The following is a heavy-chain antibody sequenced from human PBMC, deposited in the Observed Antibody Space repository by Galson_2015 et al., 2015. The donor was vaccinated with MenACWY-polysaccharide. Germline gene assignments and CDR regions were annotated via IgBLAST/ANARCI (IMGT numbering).Heavy chain of an antibody. D-gene: IGHD2-2*01. Sequence: SLRLSCAASGFTFSSYSMNWVRQAPGKGLEWVSSISSSSSYIYYADSVKGRFTISRDNAKNSLYLQMNSLRAEDTAVYYCASGYYAGGYYFDYWGQGTLVTVSS. J-gene: IGHJ4*02. CDR3: ASGYYAGGYYFDY. CDR1: GFTFSSYS. V-gene: IGHV3-21*01. CDR2: ISSSSSYI.